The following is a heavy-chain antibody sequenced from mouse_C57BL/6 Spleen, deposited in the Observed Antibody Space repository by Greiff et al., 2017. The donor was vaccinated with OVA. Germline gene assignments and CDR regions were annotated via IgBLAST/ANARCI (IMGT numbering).Heavy chain of an antibody. V-gene: IGHV1-82*01. J-gene: IGHJ2*01. D-gene: IGHD4-1*01. CDR1: GYAFSSSW. CDR2: IYPGDGDT. CDR3: ARERTGTGYFDY. Sequence: QVQLKESGPELVKPGASVKISCKASGYAFSSSWMNWVKQRPGKGLEWIGRIYPGDGDTNYNGKFKGKATLTADKSSSTAYMQLSSLTSEDSAVYFCARERTGTGYFDYWGQGTTLTVSS.